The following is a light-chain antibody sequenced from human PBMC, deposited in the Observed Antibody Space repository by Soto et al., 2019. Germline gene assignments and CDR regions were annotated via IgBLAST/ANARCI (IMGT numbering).Light chain of an antibody. V-gene: IGLV2-14*03. CDR1: SSDVGGYNY. J-gene: IGLJ2*01. CDR2: DVS. Sequence: QSALTQPASVSGSPGQSITISCTGISSDVGGYNYFSWYQHHPGKAPKVMIYDVSNRPSGVSNRFSGSKSGNTASLTISGLQAEDEADYYCSSYTSSSTLVFGGGTKLTVL. CDR3: SSYTSSSTLV.